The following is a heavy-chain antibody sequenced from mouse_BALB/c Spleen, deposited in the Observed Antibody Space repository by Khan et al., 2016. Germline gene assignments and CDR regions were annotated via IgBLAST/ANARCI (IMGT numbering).Heavy chain of an antibody. CDR2: IWVGGST. CDR1: GFSLTSYG. J-gene: IGHJ2*01. CDR3: ARLEDI. D-gene: IGHD1-3*01. Sequence: QVQLKESGPGLVAPSQSLSITCIVSGFSLTSYGVHWVRQPPGKGLEWLGVIWVGGSTNYNSALMSRLSISTDNDKSQIILKMNSMQTDDTAMYYYARLEDIWGQGTTLTVSS. V-gene: IGHV2-9*02.